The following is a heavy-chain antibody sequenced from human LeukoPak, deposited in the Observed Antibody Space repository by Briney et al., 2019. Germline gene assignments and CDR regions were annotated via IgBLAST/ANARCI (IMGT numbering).Heavy chain of an antibody. V-gene: IGHV3-23*01. CDR1: GFTLSNYG. Sequence: GGSLRLSCAVSGFTLSNYGMSWVRQAPGKGLEWVAGIGGSGGGTNYADSVKGRFTISRDNPKNTLYLQMNSQRAEDTAVYFCAKRGVVIRVILVGFHKEAYYFDSWGQGALVTVSS. D-gene: IGHD3-22*01. CDR2: IGGSGGGT. J-gene: IGHJ4*02. CDR3: AKRGVVIRVILVGFHKEAYYFDS.